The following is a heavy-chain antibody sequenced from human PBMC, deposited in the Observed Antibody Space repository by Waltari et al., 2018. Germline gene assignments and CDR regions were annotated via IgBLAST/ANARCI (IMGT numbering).Heavy chain of an antibody. J-gene: IGHJ4*02. CDR2: IYYSGST. CDR1: GGSISSSRYY. Sequence: QLQLQESGPGLVKPSETLSLTCTVSGGSISSSRYYCGWIRQPPGKGLEWIGSIYYSGSTYYNPSLKSRVTISVDTSKNQFSLKLSSVTAADTAVYYCARNVSSISSSRDAFDYWGQGTLVSVSS. CDR3: ARNVSSISSSRDAFDY. V-gene: IGHV4-39*07. D-gene: IGHD6-13*01.